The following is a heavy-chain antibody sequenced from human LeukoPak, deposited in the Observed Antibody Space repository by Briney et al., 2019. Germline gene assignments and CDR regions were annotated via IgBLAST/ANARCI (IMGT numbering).Heavy chain of an antibody. CDR2: INPSGGST. J-gene: IGHJ4*02. Sequence: ASVKVSCKASGYTFTSYAMHWVRQAPGQGLEWMGIINPSGGSTSYAQKFQGRVTMTRDTSTSTVYMELSSLGSEDTAVYYCAREWLMGGLFDYWGQGTLVTVSS. D-gene: IGHD3-10*01. V-gene: IGHV1-46*01. CDR3: AREWLMGGLFDY. CDR1: GYTFTSYA.